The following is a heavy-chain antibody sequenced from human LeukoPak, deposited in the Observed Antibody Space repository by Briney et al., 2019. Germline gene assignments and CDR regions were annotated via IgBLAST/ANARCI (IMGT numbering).Heavy chain of an antibody. CDR1: GFTFRSYG. Sequence: GAPLLLSCAASGFTFRSYGMHWVRQAPGKGLEYVSAISSNGGRTYYANSVKGRFTISRDNSRNTLYLQMGSLRAEDMAVYYCITTTFNDAFDIWGQGTMVAVSS. CDR3: ITTTFNDAFDI. D-gene: IGHD2/OR15-2a*01. J-gene: IGHJ3*02. V-gene: IGHV3-64*01. CDR2: ISSNGGRT.